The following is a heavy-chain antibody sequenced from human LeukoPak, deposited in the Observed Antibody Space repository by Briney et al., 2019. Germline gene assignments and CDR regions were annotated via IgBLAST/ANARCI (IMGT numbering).Heavy chain of an antibody. V-gene: IGHV3-74*01. CDR3: TRGSRNAFDI. CDR2: INSDGTYT. CDR1: GFTFSSYW. J-gene: IGHJ3*02. Sequence: QAGGSLRLSCAASGFTFSSYWMHWVRQAPGKGLVWVSRINSDGTYTSHADFVEGRFTISRDNAKNTLYLQMRSLRAEDTAVYYCTRGSRNAFDIWGQGTMGTVSS.